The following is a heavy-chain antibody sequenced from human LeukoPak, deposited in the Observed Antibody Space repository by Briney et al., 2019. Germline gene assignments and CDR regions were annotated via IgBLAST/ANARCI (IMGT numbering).Heavy chain of an antibody. CDR2: ITYDRGDT. D-gene: IGHD6-19*01. CDR1: GFSFKTYG. CDR3: AKADSSSPHDY. J-gene: IGHJ4*02. V-gene: IGHV3-30*02. Sequence: GGSLRLSCTASGFSFKTYGMHWVRQPPGKGLEWVAFITYDRGDTYYADSVKGRFTISRDSSKTTLYLQMNSLRAEDTAVYYCAKADSSSPHDYWGQGTLVTVSS.